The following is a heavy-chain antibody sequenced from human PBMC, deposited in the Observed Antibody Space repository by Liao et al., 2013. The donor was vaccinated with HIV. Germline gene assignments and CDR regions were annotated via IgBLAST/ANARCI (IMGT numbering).Heavy chain of an antibody. CDR3: ARVVGSYYDSSGYFDY. CDR2: ILYSGST. V-gene: IGHV4-59*12. J-gene: IGHJ4*02. Sequence: QVQLQESGPGLVKPSETLSLTCTVSGGSISTYYWSWIRQPPGKGLEWIGYILYSGSTNYNPSLKSRITISVNTSKNQSSLKLNSVTAADTAVYYCARVVGSYYDSSGYFDYWGQGALVTVSS. CDR1: GGSISTYY. D-gene: IGHD3-22*01.